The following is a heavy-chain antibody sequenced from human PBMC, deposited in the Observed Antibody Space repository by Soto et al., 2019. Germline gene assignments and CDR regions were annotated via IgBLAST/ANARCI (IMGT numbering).Heavy chain of an antibody. CDR1: GFTFSSYA. V-gene: IGHV3-23*01. D-gene: IGHD4-17*01. CDR3: ARRYGDYVYYFDY. J-gene: IGHJ4*02. CDR2: ISGSGGST. Sequence: GGSLRLSCAASGFTFSSYAMSWVRQAPGKGLEWVSAISGSGGSTYYADSVKGRFTISRDNSKNTLYLQMNSLRAEDTAIYYCARRYGDYVYYFDYWGQGTLVTVSS.